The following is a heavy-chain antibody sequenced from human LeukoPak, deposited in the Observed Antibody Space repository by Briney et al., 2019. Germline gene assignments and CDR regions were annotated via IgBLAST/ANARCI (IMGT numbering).Heavy chain of an antibody. J-gene: IGHJ4*02. D-gene: IGHD3-10*01. CDR3: ARAIEFGELQGFDY. CDR1: GFTFSSYG. Sequence: GGSLRLSCAASGFTFSSYGMHWVRQAPGKGLEWVAFIRYDGSNKYYADSVKGRFTISRDNSKNTLYLQMNSLRAEDTAVYYCARAIEFGELQGFDYWGQGTLVTVSS. CDR2: IRYDGSNK. V-gene: IGHV3-30*02.